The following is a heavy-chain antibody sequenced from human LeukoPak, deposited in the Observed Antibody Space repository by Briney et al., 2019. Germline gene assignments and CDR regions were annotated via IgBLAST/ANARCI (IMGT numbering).Heavy chain of an antibody. CDR2: IYPDGRT. CDR3: ATLKGWYGEGCFDC. CDR1: GVTVSSIY. V-gene: IGHV3-53*01. J-gene: IGHJ4*02. Sequence: PGCSLRLSCAASGVTVSSIYMGWVRQAPGQGLNWVSGIYPDGRTYYTQSVKDRFTISSDSSENSLFLQMNSLRAEDTAVYYCATLKGWYGEGCFDCWGQGTLVTVSS. D-gene: IGHD3-10*01.